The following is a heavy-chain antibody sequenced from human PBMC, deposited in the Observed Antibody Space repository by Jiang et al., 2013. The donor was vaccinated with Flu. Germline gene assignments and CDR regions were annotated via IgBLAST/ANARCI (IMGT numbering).Heavy chain of an antibody. Sequence: SQTLSLTCAISGDSVSSNSAAWNWIRQSPSRGLEWLGRTYYRSKWYNDYAVSVKSRITINPDTSKNQFFLQLNSVTPEDTAVYYCARERVGDCSGGSCYYYYGMDVWGQGTTVTVSS. J-gene: IGHJ6*02. CDR2: TYYRSKWYN. CDR3: ARERVGDCSGGSCYYYYGMDV. CDR1: GDSVSSNSAA. D-gene: IGHD2-15*01. V-gene: IGHV6-1*01.